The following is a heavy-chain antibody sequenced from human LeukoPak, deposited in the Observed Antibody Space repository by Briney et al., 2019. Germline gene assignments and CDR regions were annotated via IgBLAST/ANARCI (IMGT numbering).Heavy chain of an antibody. J-gene: IGHJ3*02. CDR1: GGSFSGYY. CDR3: ARGDYILDAFDI. V-gene: IGHV4-34*01. CDR2: INHSGST. Sequence: SETLSLTCAVYGGSFSGYYWSWIRQPPGKGLERIGEINHSGSTNYNPSLKSRVTISVDTSKNQFSLKLSSVTAADTAVYYCARGDYILDAFDIWGQGTMVTVSS. D-gene: IGHD4/OR15-4a*01.